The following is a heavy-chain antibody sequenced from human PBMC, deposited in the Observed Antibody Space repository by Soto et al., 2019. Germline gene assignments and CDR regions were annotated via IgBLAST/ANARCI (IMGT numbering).Heavy chain of an antibody. CDR2: ISSSSSYI. J-gene: IGHJ4*02. V-gene: IGHV3-21*01. Sequence: PGGSLRLSCAASGSTFSSYSMNWVRQAPGKGLEWVSSISSSSSYIYYADSVKGRFTISRDNAKNSLYLQMNSLRAEDTAVYYCARDLAARPDFDYWGQGTLVTVSS. CDR3: ARDLAARPDFDY. CDR1: GSTFSSYS. D-gene: IGHD6-6*01.